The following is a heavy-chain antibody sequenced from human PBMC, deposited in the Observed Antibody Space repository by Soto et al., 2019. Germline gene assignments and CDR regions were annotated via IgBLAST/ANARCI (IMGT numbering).Heavy chain of an antibody. D-gene: IGHD3-9*01. J-gene: IGHJ4*01. CDR1: GFTFSRYA. Sequence: GGSLRLSCAASGFTFSRYAMHWVRQAPGKGLEWVAVISYDGSNKYYADSVKDRFTISRDNSKNTLFLQMSSLRVEDTAIYFCVKGNQLLRYYFEFWGLGTLVTVSS. CDR3: VKGNQLLRYYFEF. V-gene: IGHV3-30*14. CDR2: ISYDGSNK.